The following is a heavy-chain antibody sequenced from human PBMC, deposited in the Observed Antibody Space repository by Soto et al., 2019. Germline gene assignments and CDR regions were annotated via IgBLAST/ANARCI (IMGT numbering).Heavy chain of an antibody. J-gene: IGHJ4*02. CDR3: TAGYCSGGSCYSVVY. D-gene: IGHD2-15*01. Sequence: EVQLVESGGGLVKPGGSLSLSCAASGFTFSNVWMSWVRQAPGKELEWVGRIKRRADGGTTDYATPVRGRFTVSGSDSKNTLYLQRNSLKTEDTAVYYCTAGYCSGGSCYSVVYWGQGTLVTVSS. V-gene: IGHV3-15*01. CDR2: IKRRADGGTT. CDR1: GFTFSNVW.